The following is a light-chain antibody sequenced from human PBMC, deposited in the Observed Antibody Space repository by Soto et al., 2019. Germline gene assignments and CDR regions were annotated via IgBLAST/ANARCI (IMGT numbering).Light chain of an antibody. CDR2: GIS. Sequence: EIVMTQSPATLSVSPGERATLSCRASQSVNSNYLAWYQRKPGQAPRLLIYGISKRATDIPDRFSGSGSGTDFTLTISRLEPEDFAVYYCQQYGSSITFGQGTRLEIK. V-gene: IGKV3-20*01. CDR1: QSVNSNY. CDR3: QQYGSSIT. J-gene: IGKJ5*01.